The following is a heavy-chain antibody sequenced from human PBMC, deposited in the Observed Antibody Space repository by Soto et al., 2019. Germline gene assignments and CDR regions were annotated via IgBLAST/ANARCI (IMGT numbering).Heavy chain of an antibody. CDR2: ISYHGSNK. CDR3: AREGPGDFWSRFDD. D-gene: IGHD3-3*01. V-gene: IGHV3-30-3*01. J-gene: IGHJ5*02. CDR1: GFTFNSFA. Sequence: QVHLVESGGGVVQPGRSLRLSCAASGFTFNSFAMHWVRQAPGKGLEWVAVISYHGSNKHYADSVEGRFTISRDNSKNTVYLQMNSLLGEDTAVYYCAREGPGDFWSRFDDWGQGTLVTVSS.